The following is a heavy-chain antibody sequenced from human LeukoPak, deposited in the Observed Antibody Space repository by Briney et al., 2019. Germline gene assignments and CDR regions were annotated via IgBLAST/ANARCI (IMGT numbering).Heavy chain of an antibody. J-gene: IGHJ4*02. CDR3: ARSVDGYLTDY. V-gene: IGHV1-46*01. Sequence: GAPVKVSCKASGYTYTSYYMHWVRQAPGQGLEWMGIINPSGGSTSYAQKFQGRVTMTRDTSTSTVYMELSSLRSEDTAVYYCARSVDGYLTDYWGQGTLVTVSS. CDR2: INPSGGST. CDR1: GYTYTSYY. D-gene: IGHD3-22*01.